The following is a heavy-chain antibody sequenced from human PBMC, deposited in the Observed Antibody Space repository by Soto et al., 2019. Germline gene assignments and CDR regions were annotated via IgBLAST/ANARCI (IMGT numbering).Heavy chain of an antibody. J-gene: IGHJ5*02. V-gene: IGHV4-34*01. CDR1: GGSFSGYY. CDR2: INHSGST. D-gene: IGHD2-15*01. Sequence: SETLSLTCAVYGGSFSGYYWSWIRQPPGKGLEWIGEINHSGSTNYNPSLKSRVTISVDTSKNQFSLKLSSVTAADTAVYYCARAFLPVVVAATPRLWFDPWGQGTLVTVSS. CDR3: ARAFLPVVVAATPRLWFDP.